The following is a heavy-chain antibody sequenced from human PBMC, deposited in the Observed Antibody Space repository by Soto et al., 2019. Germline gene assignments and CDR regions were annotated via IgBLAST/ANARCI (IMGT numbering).Heavy chain of an antibody. V-gene: IGHV4-31*03. Sequence: QVQLQESGPGLVKPSQTLSLTCTVSGGSIITGGYYWSWIRQHPGKGLEWIGYIYYSGSTYYNPSLKSRVTISVDKSKTQFSLEMSSVTAADTDVYYCARVGPKASWGQGTVVTVSS. CDR3: ARVGPKAS. CDR2: IYYSGST. CDR1: GGSIITGGYY. J-gene: IGHJ5*02. D-gene: IGHD3-16*01.